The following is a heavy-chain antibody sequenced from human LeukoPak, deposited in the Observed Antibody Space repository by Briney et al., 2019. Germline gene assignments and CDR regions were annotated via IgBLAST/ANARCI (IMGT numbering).Heavy chain of an antibody. V-gene: IGHV3-74*01. Sequence: PGGSLRLSCAASGFTFSSYWMHWVRRAPGEGLMWVSRINTDGRTTNYADSVKGRLTISRDNAKNTLYLLLSSLRAEDTAVYYCARAQAYCSGGSCYSMGFDSWGQGTLVTVSS. CDR1: GFTFSSYW. CDR3: ARAQAYCSGGSCYSMGFDS. D-gene: IGHD2-15*01. CDR2: INTDGRTT. J-gene: IGHJ4*02.